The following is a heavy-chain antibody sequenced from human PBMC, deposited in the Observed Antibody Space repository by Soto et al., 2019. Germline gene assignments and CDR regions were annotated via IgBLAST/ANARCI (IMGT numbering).Heavy chain of an antibody. CDR2: IIPIFGTA. Sequence: SVKVSCKASGGTFSSYAISWVRQAPGQGLEWMGGIIPIFGTANYAQKFQGRVTITADESPSTAYMELSSMRSEDTAVYYCAHIVVVVAATDDAFDIWGQGTMVTVSS. J-gene: IGHJ3*02. V-gene: IGHV1-69*13. D-gene: IGHD2-15*01. CDR1: GGTFSSYA. CDR3: AHIVVVVAATDDAFDI.